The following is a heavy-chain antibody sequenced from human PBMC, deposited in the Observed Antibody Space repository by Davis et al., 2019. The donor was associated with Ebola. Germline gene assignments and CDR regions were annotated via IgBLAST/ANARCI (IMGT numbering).Heavy chain of an antibody. V-gene: IGHV4-30-2*01. Sequence: SETLSLTCAVSGGSISSGGYSWSWIRQPPGKGLEWIGYIYHSGSTYYNPSLKSRVTISVDRSKNQFSLKLSSVTAADTAFYYCARGYYGSGSYYYWGQGTLVTVSS. J-gene: IGHJ4*02. CDR2: IYHSGST. CDR3: ARGYYGSGSYYY. CDR1: GGSISSGGYS. D-gene: IGHD3-10*01.